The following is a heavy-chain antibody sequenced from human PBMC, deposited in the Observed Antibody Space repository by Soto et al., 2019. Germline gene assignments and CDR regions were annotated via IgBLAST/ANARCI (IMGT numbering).Heavy chain of an antibody. D-gene: IGHD2-21*02. Sequence: QVQLQESGPGLVKPSETLSLTCTVSGDSISSSYWSWIRQPPGKGLEWIGYTYYSGSPNYNPSLKSRVTISVDTSKNQFSLKLTSVTAADTAVYYCARQVTRPPYYYYMDVWGKGTTVTVSS. J-gene: IGHJ6*03. V-gene: IGHV4-59*08. CDR2: TYYSGSP. CDR1: GDSISSSY. CDR3: ARQVTRPPYYYYMDV.